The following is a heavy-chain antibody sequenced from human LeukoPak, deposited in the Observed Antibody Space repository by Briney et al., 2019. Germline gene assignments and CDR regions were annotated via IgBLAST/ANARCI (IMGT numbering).Heavy chain of an antibody. V-gene: IGHV1-69*05. Sequence: SVKVSCKASGGTFSSYAISWVRQAPGQGLEWMGRIIPIFGTANYAQKFQGRVTITTDESTSTAYMELSSLRSEDTAVYYCASGGYDYVWGSYIDYWGRGTLVTVSS. CDR1: GGTFSSYA. CDR2: IIPIFGTA. J-gene: IGHJ4*02. D-gene: IGHD3-16*01. CDR3: ASGGYDYVWGSYIDY.